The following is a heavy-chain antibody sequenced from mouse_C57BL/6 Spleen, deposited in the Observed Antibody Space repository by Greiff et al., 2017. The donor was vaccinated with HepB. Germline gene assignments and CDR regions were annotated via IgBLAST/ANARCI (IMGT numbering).Heavy chain of an antibody. CDR1: GYTFTSYW. V-gene: IGHV1-69*01. J-gene: IGHJ1*03. Sequence: QVQLQQPGAELVMPGASVKLSCKASGYTFTSYWMHWVKQRPGQGLEWIGEIDPSDSYTNYNQKFKGKSTLTVDKSSSTAYMQLSSLTSEDSAVYYWARSGSKVLYFDVWGTGTTVTVSS. CDR2: IDPSDSYT. CDR3: ARSGSKVLYFDV. D-gene: IGHD2-5*01.